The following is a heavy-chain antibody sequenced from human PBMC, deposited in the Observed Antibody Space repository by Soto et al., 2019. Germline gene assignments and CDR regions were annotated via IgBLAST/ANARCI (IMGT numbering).Heavy chain of an antibody. V-gene: IGHV3-74*01. CDR1: GFSVSNYW. D-gene: IGHD3-3*01. J-gene: IGHJ6*02. CDR3: AKDRGEEGLKFLEWFGGMDV. Sequence: GGSLRLSCAASGFSVSNYWMNWVRQAPGKGLVWVSHIKSDGTTSYADSVEGRFTVSRDDAKNTLYLQMNGLRAEDTAVYYCAKDRGEEGLKFLEWFGGMDVWGHGTTVTVSS. CDR2: IKSDGTT.